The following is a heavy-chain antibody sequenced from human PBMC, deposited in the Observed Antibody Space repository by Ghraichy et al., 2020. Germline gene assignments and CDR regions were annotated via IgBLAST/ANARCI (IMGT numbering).Heavy chain of an antibody. CDR2: IIPILGIA. D-gene: IGHD2-15*01. CDR1: GGTFSSYA. CDR3: ARDSQLLPDYYYYYMDV. J-gene: IGHJ6*03. Sequence: SVKVSCKASGGTFSSYAISWVRQAPGQGLEWMGRIIPILGIANYAQKFQGRVTITADKSTSTAYMELSSLRSEDTAVYYCARDSQLLPDYYYYYMDVWGKGTTVTVSS. V-gene: IGHV1-69*04.